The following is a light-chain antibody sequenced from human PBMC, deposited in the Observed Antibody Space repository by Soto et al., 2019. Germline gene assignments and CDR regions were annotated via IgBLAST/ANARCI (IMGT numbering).Light chain of an antibody. Sequence: DIHMTQSPSTLSASVGDRVTLTCRASQNIDRWLAWYQQKPGKAPNLLIYGASNLESGVPSRFSGSGSGTEFTLTNSSMRPDDFATYCCKQYNSYPWTLGQGTQVEIK. CDR3: KQYNSYPWT. CDR2: GAS. J-gene: IGKJ1*01. V-gene: IGKV1-5*03. CDR1: QNIDRW.